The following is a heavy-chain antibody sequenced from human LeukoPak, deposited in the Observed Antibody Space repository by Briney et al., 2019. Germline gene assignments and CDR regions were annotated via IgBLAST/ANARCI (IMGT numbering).Heavy chain of an antibody. D-gene: IGHD3-10*01. CDR2: ISAYNGNT. V-gene: IGHV1-18*01. CDR3: AISLQHYCSGSYLDFDY. CDR1: GYTFTSYG. J-gene: IGHJ4*02. Sequence: ASVKVSCKASGYTFTSYGISWVRQAPGQGLECMGWISAYNGNTNYAQKLQGRVTMTTDTSTSTAYMELRSLRSDDTAVYYCAISLQHYCSGSYLDFDYWGQGTLVTVSS.